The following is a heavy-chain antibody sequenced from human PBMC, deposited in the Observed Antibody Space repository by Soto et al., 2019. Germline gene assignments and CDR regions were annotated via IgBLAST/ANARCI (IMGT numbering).Heavy chain of an antibody. J-gene: IGHJ1*01. CDR3: AKGVPGIAVAGTGYFQH. CDR1: GFTFSSYA. CDR2: ISGSGDST. Sequence: GGSLRLSCAASGFTFSSYAMSWVRQAPGKGLEWVSGISGSGDSTYYADSVKGRFTISRDNSKNTLYLQMNSLRVEDTAVYYCAKGVPGIAVAGTGYFQHWGQGTLVTVS. D-gene: IGHD6-19*01. V-gene: IGHV3-23*01.